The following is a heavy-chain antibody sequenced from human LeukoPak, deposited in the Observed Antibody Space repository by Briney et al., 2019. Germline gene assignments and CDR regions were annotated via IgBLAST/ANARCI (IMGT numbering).Heavy chain of an antibody. CDR1: GFTFFNYG. CDR3: AKVVQYTASTGTGLDY. J-gene: IGHJ4*02. Sequence: PGGSLRLSCAASGFTFFNYGMHWVRQAPGKGLDWVAVIWYDGGYKYYADSVKGRFTISRDNSKNTLYLQMNSLRAEDTAIYYCAKVVQYTASTGTGLDYWCQGTLVTVSS. D-gene: IGHD6-13*01. CDR2: IWYDGGYK. V-gene: IGHV3-33*06.